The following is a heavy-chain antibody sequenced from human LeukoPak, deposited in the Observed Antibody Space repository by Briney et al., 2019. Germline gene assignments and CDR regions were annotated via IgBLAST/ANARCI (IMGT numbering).Heavy chain of an antibody. CDR3: ARASIRGNPSEAYYFDY. CDR1: GFTFSSYS. V-gene: IGHV3-48*01. CDR2: ISSSSSTI. D-gene: IGHD1-14*01. Sequence: GGSLRLSCAASGFTFSSYSVNWVRQAPGKGLEWVSYISSSSSTIYYADSVKGRFTISRDNAKNSLYLQMNSLRAEDTAVYYSARASIRGNPSEAYYFDYWGQGTLVTVSS. J-gene: IGHJ4*02.